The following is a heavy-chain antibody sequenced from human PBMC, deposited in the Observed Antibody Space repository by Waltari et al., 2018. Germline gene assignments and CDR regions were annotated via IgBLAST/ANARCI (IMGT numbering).Heavy chain of an antibody. CDR1: GCTSRSYR. CDR2: IRYDGSNK. Sequence: QVQLVESGGGVVQLVGSLRLSCAASGCTSRSYRTHWVRQAPGKGLEWVAFIRYDGSNKYYADSVKGRFTISRDNSKNTLYLQMNSLRAEDTAVYYCAKDSMPKSPWSQGTLVTVSS. V-gene: IGHV3-30*02. J-gene: IGHJ5*02. CDR3: AKDSMPKSP. D-gene: IGHD2-2*01.